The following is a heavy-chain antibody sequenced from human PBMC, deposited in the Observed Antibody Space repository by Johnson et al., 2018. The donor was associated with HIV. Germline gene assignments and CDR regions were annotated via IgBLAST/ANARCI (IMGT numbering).Heavy chain of an antibody. J-gene: IGHJ3*02. CDR1: GFTFSSYW. CDR2: IQQDGSEK. Sequence: VQLVESGGGLIQPGGSLRLSCAASGFTFSSYWMSWVRQAPGKGLEWVAHIQQDGSEKYYVDSVKGRFTISRDTSKNTLYLQMKSRRAEDTAVDFCARGPIADDAFDIWGQGTMVTVSS. CDR3: ARGPIADDAFDI. V-gene: IGHV3-7*02. D-gene: IGHD3-16*02.